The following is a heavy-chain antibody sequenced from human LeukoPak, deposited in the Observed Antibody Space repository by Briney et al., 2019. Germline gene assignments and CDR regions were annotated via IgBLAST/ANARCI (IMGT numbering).Heavy chain of an antibody. V-gene: IGHV1-18*01. CDR1: GYTFTSYG. D-gene: IGHD2-15*01. J-gene: IGHJ5*02. CDR2: ISAYNGNT. CDR3: ARAPYCSGGSCRTLHNWFDP. Sequence: ASVKVSCKASGYTFTSYGISWVRQAPGQGLEWMGWISAYNGNTNYAQKLKGRVTMTTDTSTSTAYTELRSLRSDDTAVYYCARAPYCSGGSCRTLHNWFDPWGQGTLVTVSS.